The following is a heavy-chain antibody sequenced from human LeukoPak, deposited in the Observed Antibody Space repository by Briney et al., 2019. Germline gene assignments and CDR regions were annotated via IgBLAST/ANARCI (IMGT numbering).Heavy chain of an antibody. Sequence: PGRSLRLSCAASGFTFSSYAIHWVRQAPGKGLEWVSIISYDGSNKYYADSVKGRFTISRDNSKNTLYLQMNSLRAEDTAVYYCAKDPYGDYYFDYWGQGTLVTISS. J-gene: IGHJ4*02. CDR1: GFTFSSYA. D-gene: IGHD4-17*01. CDR2: ISYDGSNK. CDR3: AKDPYGDYYFDY. V-gene: IGHV3-30-3*01.